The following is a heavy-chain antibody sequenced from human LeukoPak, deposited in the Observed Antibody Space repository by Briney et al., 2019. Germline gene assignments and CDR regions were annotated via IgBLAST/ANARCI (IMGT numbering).Heavy chain of an antibody. D-gene: IGHD6-19*01. Sequence: GGSLRLSCAASGFTFSSYAMHWVRQAPGKGLEWVAVISYDGSNKYYADSVKGRFTISRDNSKNTLYLQMNSLRAEDTAVYYCARDKPLRWLVYYYYYGMDVWGQGTTVTVSS. CDR3: ARDKPLRWLVYYYYYGMDV. V-gene: IGHV3-30*04. J-gene: IGHJ6*02. CDR1: GFTFSSYA. CDR2: ISYDGSNK.